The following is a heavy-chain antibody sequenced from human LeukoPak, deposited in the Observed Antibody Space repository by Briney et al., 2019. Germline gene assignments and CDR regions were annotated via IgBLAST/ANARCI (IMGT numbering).Heavy chain of an antibody. CDR3: GRDSVTIFGVANYGMDV. CDR2: IYCSGST. Sequence: SETLSLTCTVSGGSISSYYWSWIRQPPGKGLEWIGYIYCSGSTNYNPSLKSRVTISVDTSKNQFSLKLSSVTAADTAVYYCGRDSVTIFGVANYGMDVGGQGTTVTVSS. V-gene: IGHV4-59*01. CDR1: GGSISSYY. D-gene: IGHD3-3*01. J-gene: IGHJ6*02.